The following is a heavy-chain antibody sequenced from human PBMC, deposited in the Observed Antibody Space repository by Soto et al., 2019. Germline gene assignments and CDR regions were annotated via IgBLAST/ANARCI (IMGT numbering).Heavy chain of an antibody. D-gene: IGHD3-10*01. CDR2: ISWDGRRT. CDR3: AKDGYFRSGTDYYFNY. Sequence: ELQLVESGGAVVQPGGSLRLSCAASGFTFDDYTMHWVRQVPGKGLEWVSLISWDGRRTYYADSVEGRFTISRDNSKNSLFLQMDSLRIEDTALYYCAKDGYFRSGTDYYFNYWGQGTLVTVSS. J-gene: IGHJ4*02. CDR1: GFTFDDYT. V-gene: IGHV3-43*01.